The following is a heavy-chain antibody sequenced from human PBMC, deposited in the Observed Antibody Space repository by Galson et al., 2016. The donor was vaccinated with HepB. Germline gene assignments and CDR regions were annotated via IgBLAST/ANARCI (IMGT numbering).Heavy chain of an antibody. CDR2: IYYSGRT. Sequence: SGGSISRSTYYWGWVRQPPGKGLEWIGSIYYSGRTYYNPSLKSRVTISVDTSKKQFSLKVSSVTAGDTAVYYCAIASPAFDFWGQGTLVTVSA. CDR1: GGSISRSTYY. V-gene: IGHV4-39*01. D-gene: IGHD3-3*02. CDR3: AIASPAFDF. J-gene: IGHJ4*02.